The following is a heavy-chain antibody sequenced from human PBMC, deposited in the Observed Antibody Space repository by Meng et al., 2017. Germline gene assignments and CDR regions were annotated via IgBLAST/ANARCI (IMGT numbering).Heavy chain of an antibody. CDR1: GFTFSNHW. CDR2: VYTDGSST. J-gene: IGHJ4*02. D-gene: IGHD3-22*01. V-gene: IGHV3-74*01. Sequence: GESLKISCAASGFTFSNHWMHWVRQAPGKGLVWVSRVYTDGSSTRYADSVKGRFTISRDNSKNTLYLQMNSLRAEDTAVYYCAKDWDSSGYPDYWGQGTLVTVSS. CDR3: AKDWDSSGYPDY.